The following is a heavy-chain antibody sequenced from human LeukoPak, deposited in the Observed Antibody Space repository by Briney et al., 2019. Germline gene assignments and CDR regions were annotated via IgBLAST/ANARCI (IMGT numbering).Heavy chain of an antibody. CDR1: GFAFSTYN. CDR2: ISSVSAYR. V-gene: IGHV3-21*01. J-gene: IGHJ4*02. Sequence: GGSLRLSCAASGFAFSTYNMNWVRQAPGKGLEWVSSISSVSAYRYYADSVRGRFTIPRDNAKNSLYLQMNSLRAEDTAVYYCAREPCSSTNCRIFDSWGQGTLVTVSS. CDR3: AREPCSSTNCRIFDS. D-gene: IGHD2-2*01.